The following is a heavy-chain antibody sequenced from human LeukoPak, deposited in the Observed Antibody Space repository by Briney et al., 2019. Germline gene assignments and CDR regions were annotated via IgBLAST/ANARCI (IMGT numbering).Heavy chain of an antibody. J-gene: IGHJ4*02. CDR3: ASLSGRFDY. CDR1: GVSVSNFY. V-gene: IGHV4-59*02. D-gene: IGHD2-15*01. Sequence: SETLSLTCAVSGVSVSNFYWSWIRQPAGKGLEWIGSIYYSGSAYYNPSLKSRVTISVVTSKNQFSLKLTSVTAADTAVYYCASLSGRFDYWGQGTLVTVSS. CDR2: IYYSGSA.